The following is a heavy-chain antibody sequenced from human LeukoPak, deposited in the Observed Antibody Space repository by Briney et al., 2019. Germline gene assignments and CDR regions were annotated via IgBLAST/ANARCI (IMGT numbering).Heavy chain of an antibody. J-gene: IGHJ4*02. CDR3: ARQRGCNYGYNDY. CDR1: GFSFSNYW. D-gene: IGHD5-18*01. Sequence: GGSLRLSCAASGFSFSNYWMSWVRQAPGKGLEWVANIKKDGSDKYYVDSVKGRFTISKDNAKNSLYLQMNSLRAEDMAVYYCARQRGCNYGYNDYWGQGTLVTVSS. CDR2: IKKDGSDK. V-gene: IGHV3-7*03.